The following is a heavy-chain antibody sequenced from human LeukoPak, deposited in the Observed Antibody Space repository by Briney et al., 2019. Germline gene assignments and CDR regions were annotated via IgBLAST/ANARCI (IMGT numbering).Heavy chain of an antibody. CDR3: AKEQYSGYFDY. Sequence: GGSLRLSCAASGFIFSGSSMHWVRQAPGKGLEWVSFIRFDATNKYYADSVEGRFTISRDNSNNALYLQLNNVRTEDTATYFCAKEQYSGYFDYWGQGTLVTVSS. D-gene: IGHD2-21*01. CDR1: GFIFSGSS. V-gene: IGHV3-30*02. CDR2: IRFDATNK. J-gene: IGHJ4*02.